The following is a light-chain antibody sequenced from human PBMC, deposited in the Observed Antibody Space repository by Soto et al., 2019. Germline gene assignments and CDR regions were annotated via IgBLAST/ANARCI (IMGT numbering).Light chain of an antibody. CDR3: QQYGSAPWT. J-gene: IGKJ1*01. CDR2: DAS. V-gene: IGKV3-11*01. CDR1: QSVSSF. Sequence: EIVLTQSPATLSLSPGERGTLSCRASQSVSSFLAWYQQKPGQAPRLLIYDASNRATGVPARFSGSGSGTDFTLTISSLEPEDFAVYYCQQYGSAPWTFGQGTKVEIK.